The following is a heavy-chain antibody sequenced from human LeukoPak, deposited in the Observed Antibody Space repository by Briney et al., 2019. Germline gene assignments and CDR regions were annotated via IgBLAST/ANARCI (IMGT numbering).Heavy chain of an antibody. Sequence: GGSLRLSCAASGFTVSSNYMSWVRQAPGRGLEWVSIIYSVGSTYYADSVKGRFTISRDNSKNTLYLQMNSLRAEDTAVYYCARHTPYHRAFDYWGQGTLVTVSS. J-gene: IGHJ4*02. CDR3: ARHTPYHRAFDY. CDR1: GFTVSSNY. D-gene: IGHD2-15*01. CDR2: IYSVGST. V-gene: IGHV3-53*01.